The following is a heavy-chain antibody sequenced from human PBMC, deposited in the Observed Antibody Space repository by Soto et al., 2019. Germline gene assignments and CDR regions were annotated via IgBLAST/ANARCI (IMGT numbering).Heavy chain of an antibody. D-gene: IGHD2-2*01. J-gene: IGHJ6*02. CDR3: ARGSGGDIVVLRPYYYGMDV. V-gene: IGHV6-1*01. CDR2: TYYRSKWYN. CDR1: GDSVSSNSAA. Sequence: SQTLSLTCVISGDSVSSNSAAWNWIRQSPSRGLEWLGRTYYRSKWYNDYAVSVKSRITINPDTSKNQFSLQLNSVTPEDTAVYYCARGSGGDIVVLRPYYYGMDVWGQGTTVTVSS.